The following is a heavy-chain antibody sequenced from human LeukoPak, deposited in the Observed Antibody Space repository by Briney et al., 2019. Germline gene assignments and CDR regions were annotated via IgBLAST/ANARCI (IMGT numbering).Heavy chain of an antibody. CDR3: ARDRAGTPHYYYYGMDV. J-gene: IGHJ6*02. D-gene: IGHD1-7*01. V-gene: IGHV4-59*01. Sequence: SETLSLTCAVYGGSFSGYYWSWIRQPPGKELEWIGYIYYSGSTNYNPSLKSRLTISLDTSKNQFSLKLSSVTAADTAMYYCARDRAGTPHYYYYGMDVWGQGTTVTVSS. CDR1: GGSFSGYY. CDR2: IYYSGST.